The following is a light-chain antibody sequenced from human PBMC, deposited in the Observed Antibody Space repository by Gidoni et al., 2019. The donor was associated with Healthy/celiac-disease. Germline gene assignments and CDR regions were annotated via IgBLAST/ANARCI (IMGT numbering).Light chain of an antibody. Sequence: SSELTQPPSVSVSPGQTARHTCSGDAWPKQYAYWYQQKPGQAPGLVRYKDSERPSGIPERVSGSSSGTTVTLTISGVQAEDEADYYWQSADSSGTYVVFGGGTKLTVL. CDR1: AWPKQY. CDR3: QSADSSGTYVV. CDR2: KDS. J-gene: IGLJ2*01. V-gene: IGLV3-25*02.